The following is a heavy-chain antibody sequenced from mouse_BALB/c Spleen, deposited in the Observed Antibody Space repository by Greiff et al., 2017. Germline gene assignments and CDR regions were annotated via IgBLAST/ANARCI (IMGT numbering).Heavy chain of an antibody. CDR1: GYSITSGYY. Sequence: EVKLQESGPGLVKPSQSLSLTCSVTGYSITSGYYWNWIRQFPGNKLEWMGYISYDGSNNYNPSLKNRISITRDTSKNQFFLKLNSVTTEDTATYYCAREEDYYGSSWFAYWGQGTLVTVSA. CDR3: AREEDYYGSSWFAY. CDR2: ISYDGSN. D-gene: IGHD1-1*01. V-gene: IGHV3-6*02. J-gene: IGHJ3*01.